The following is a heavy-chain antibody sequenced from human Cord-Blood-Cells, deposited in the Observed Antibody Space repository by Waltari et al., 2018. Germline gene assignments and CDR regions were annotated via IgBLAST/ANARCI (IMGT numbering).Heavy chain of an antibody. V-gene: IGHV4-34*01. J-gene: IGHJ1*01. CDR2: INHTGST. Sequence: QVQLQPWGAGLLKPSETLSLNCAVYGGSFSGYYWSWIRQPPGTGLEWIGEINHTGSTNYNPSLKSRVTISVDTSKNQFSLKLSSVTAADTAVYYCARGGSVYDFWSGYYAEYFQHWGQGTLVTVSS. D-gene: IGHD3-3*01. CDR3: ARGGSVYDFWSGYYAEYFQH. CDR1: GGSFSGYY.